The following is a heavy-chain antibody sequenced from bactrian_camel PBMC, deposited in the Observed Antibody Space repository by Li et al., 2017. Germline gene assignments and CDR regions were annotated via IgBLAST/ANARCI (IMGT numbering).Heavy chain of an antibody. CDR3: VKPNPDARGGFDH. V-gene: IGHV3S6*01. Sequence: VQLVESGGGLVQPGGSLRLSCAVSGFTFSNYWMYWVRQAPEKGLEWVSSIKNDGTRTYQTDSVKGRFTISRDNAKSTVYLLMNSLKPEDTAVYYCVKPNPDARGGFDHWGQGTQVTVS. CDR1: GFTFSNYW. J-gene: IGHJ4*01. D-gene: IGHD1*01. CDR2: IKNDGTRT.